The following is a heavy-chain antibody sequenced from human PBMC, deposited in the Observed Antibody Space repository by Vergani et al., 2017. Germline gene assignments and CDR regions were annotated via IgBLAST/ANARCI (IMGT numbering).Heavy chain of an antibody. CDR3: ATRFSDFAGFDI. J-gene: IGHJ3*02. CDR2: IYHSGST. V-gene: IGHV4-30-2*01. D-gene: IGHD5/OR15-5a*01. Sequence: QLQLQESGSGLVKPSQTLSLTCAVSGGSIRSGGYSWSWIRQPPGKGLEWIGYIYHSGSTYYNPSLRSRVTISVDRSKNQFSLNLSSVTAVETAVYYCATRFSDFAGFDIWGHGTMVTVSS. CDR1: GGSIRSGGYS.